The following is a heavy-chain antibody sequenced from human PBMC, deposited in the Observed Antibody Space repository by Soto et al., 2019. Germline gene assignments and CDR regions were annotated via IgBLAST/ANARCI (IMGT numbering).Heavy chain of an antibody. CDR3: ARLEGSSGLSNWFDP. V-gene: IGHV4-39*01. J-gene: IGHJ5*02. Sequence: SETLSLTCTVSGGSISSSSYYWGWIRQPPGKGLEWIGSIYYSGSTYYNPSLKSRVTISVDTSKNQFSLKLSSVTAADTAVYYCARLEGSSGLSNWFDPWGQGTLVTVSS. CDR1: GGSISSSSYY. D-gene: IGHD3-22*01. CDR2: IYYSGST.